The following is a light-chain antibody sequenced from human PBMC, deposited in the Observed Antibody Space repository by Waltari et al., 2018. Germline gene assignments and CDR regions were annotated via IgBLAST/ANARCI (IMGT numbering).Light chain of an antibody. CDR3: SSYTSSSPCV. CDR2: DVS. CDR1: SSDVGGYNY. V-gene: IGLV2-14*03. Sequence: QSALTQPASVSGSPGQSITISCTGTSSDVGGYNYVSWYQQHPGKAPKLMIYDVSNRPSGASKRFSGSKSGNTASLTISALQAEDEADYYCSSYTSSSPCVFGTGTKVTVL. J-gene: IGLJ1*01.